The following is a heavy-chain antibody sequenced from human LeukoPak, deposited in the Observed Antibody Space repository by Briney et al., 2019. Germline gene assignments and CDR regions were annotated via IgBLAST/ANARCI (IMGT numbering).Heavy chain of an antibody. Sequence: ASVKVSCKVSGGTFSSYAISWVRQAPGQGLEWMGRIIPILGIANYAQKFQGRVTITADKSTSTAYMELSSLRSEDTAVYYCARDLHINYFDYWGQGTLVTVSS. CDR1: GGTFSSYA. J-gene: IGHJ4*02. V-gene: IGHV1-69*04. CDR2: IIPILGIA. CDR3: ARDLHINYFDY.